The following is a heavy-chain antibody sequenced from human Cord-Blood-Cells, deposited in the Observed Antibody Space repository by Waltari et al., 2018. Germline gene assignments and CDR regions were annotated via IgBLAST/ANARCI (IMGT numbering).Heavy chain of an antibody. CDR1: GFTFSSYS. V-gene: IGHV3-21*01. J-gene: IGHJ4*02. D-gene: IGHD3-3*01. Sequence: EVQLVESGGGLVKPGGSLRLSCAASGFTFSSYSMNWVRQAPGKGLEWVSSISSSSYIYYVDSVKGRFTISRDNAKNSLYLQMNSLRAEDTAVYYCARDHGLFGVVIIPFDYWGQGTLVTVSS. CDR3: ARDHGLFGVVIIPFDY. CDR2: ISSSSYI.